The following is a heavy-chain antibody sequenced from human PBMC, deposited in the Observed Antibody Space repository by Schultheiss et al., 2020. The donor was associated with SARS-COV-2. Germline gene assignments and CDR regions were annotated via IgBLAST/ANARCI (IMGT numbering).Heavy chain of an antibody. CDR3: AREWTAAPFDY. D-gene: IGHD2-2*01. J-gene: IGHJ4*02. CDR1: GGSISSSSYY. Sequence: SETLSLTCTVSGGSISSSSYYWSWIRQPAGKGLEWIGRIYTSGSTNYNPSLKSRVTISVDTSKNQFSLKLSSVTAADTAVYYCAREWTAAPFDYWGQGTLVTVSS. V-gene: IGHV4-61*02. CDR2: IYTSGST.